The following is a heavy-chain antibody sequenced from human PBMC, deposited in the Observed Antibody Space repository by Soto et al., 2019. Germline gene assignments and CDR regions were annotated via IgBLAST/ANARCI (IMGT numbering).Heavy chain of an antibody. D-gene: IGHD3-3*01. CDR1: GFSLSTSGVG. Sequence: QITLKESGPTLVKPTQTLTLTCTFSGFSLSTSGVGVGWIRQPPGKALEWLALIYWDDDKRYSQSLKSRLTITKDTSKNQVVLTMTNMDPVDTATYYCAHMKEDFWTIDYWGQGTLVTVSS. CDR2: IYWDDDK. J-gene: IGHJ4*02. CDR3: AHMKEDFWTIDY. V-gene: IGHV2-5*02.